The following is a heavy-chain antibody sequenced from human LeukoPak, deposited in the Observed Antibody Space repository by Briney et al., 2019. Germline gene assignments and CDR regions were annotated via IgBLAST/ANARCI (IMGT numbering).Heavy chain of an antibody. Sequence: SGGSLRLSCAASGFTFSSYAMSWVRQAPGKGLEWVSAISGSGGSTYYADSVKGRFTISRDNSKNSLYLQMNSLRDEDTAVYYCARSRCSGGSCYAWGAAFDIWGQGTMVTVSS. CDR2: ISGSGGST. D-gene: IGHD2-15*01. V-gene: IGHV3-23*01. J-gene: IGHJ3*02. CDR1: GFTFSSYA. CDR3: ARSRCSGGSCYAWGAAFDI.